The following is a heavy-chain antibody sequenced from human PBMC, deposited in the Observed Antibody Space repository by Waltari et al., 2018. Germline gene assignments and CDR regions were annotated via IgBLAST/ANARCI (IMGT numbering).Heavy chain of an antibody. CDR1: EYSSSAGFY. D-gene: IGHD3-22*01. J-gene: IGHJ4*02. CDR3: ARHRLDRGDSFDF. V-gene: IGHV4-38-2*01. Sequence: QVQLRESGPRLVNPSETLSLPCAVSEYSSSAGFYWGWVRQSPGKGLGWIGSIYHPGNTRYNPPLTSRAAVSMDLSKNEFSLRLTSVTAADTAIYYCARHRLDRGDSFDFWGQGALVTVSS. CDR2: IYHPGNT.